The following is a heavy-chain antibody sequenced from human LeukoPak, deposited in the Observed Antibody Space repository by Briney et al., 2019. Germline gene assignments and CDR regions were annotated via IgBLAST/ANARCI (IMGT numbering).Heavy chain of an antibody. CDR2: INHSGST. J-gene: IGHJ4*02. D-gene: IGHD1-14*01. CDR3: ARFRKWPLSAAFDY. V-gene: IGHV4-34*01. Sequence: TSSETLSLTCAVYGGSFSGYYWNWIRQPPGKGLEWIGEINHSGSTNYNPSLKSRVTISVDTSKNQFSLKLSSVTAADTAVYYCARFRKWPLSAAFDYWGQGTLVTVSS. CDR1: GGSFSGYY.